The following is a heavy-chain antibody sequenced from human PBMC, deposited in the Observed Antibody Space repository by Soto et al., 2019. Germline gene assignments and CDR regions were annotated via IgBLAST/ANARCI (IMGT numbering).Heavy chain of an antibody. Sequence: SQILSLTCAISGDSVSSNSAAWNWIRQSPSRGLEWLGRTYYRSKWFHDYAASVKSRITINPDTSKNQFSLELNSMTPEDTAVYYCARGNALDVWGQGTVVTVSS. CDR1: GDSVSSNSAA. V-gene: IGHV6-1*01. D-gene: IGHD3-10*01. CDR3: ARGNALDV. CDR2: TYYRSKWFH. J-gene: IGHJ3*01.